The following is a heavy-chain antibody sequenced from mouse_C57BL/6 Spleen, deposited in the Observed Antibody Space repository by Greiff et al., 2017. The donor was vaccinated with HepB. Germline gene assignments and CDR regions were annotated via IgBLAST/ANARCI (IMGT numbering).Heavy chain of an antibody. CDR1: GFSLTSYA. D-gene: IGHD6-1*01. CDR3: ARKGGSHTNWYFDV. CDR2: IWTGGGT. V-gene: IGHV2-9-1*01. J-gene: IGHJ1*03. Sequence: VQVVESGPGLVAPSQSLSITCTVSGFSLTSYAISWVRQPPGKGLEWLGVIWTGGGTNYNSALKSRLSISKDNSKSQVFLKMNSLQTDDTARYYCARKGGSHTNWYFDVWGTGTTVTVSS.